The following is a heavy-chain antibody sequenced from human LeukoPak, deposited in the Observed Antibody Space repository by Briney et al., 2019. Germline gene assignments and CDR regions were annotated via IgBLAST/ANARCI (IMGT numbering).Heavy chain of an antibody. V-gene: IGHV4-59*01. CDR1: GGSISSYY. CDR3: AREHCSSTSCRVDY. CDR2: IYYSGST. Sequence: PSETLSLTCTVSGGSISSYYWSWIRQPPGKGLEWIGYIYYSGSTNYNPSLKSRVTISVDTSKNQFSLKLGSVTAADTAVYYCAREHCSSTSCRVDYWGQGTLVTVSS. J-gene: IGHJ4*02. D-gene: IGHD2-2*01.